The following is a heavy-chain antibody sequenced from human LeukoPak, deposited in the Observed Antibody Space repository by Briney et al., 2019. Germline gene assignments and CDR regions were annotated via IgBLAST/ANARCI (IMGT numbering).Heavy chain of an antibody. CDR2: IRENGGST. CDR1: GFTFSSYA. Sequence: GGSLRLSCAASGFTFSSYAMSWVRQAPGKGLEWVSGIRENGGSTYYADSVKGRFTISRDNSKNTLYLQMNSLRAEDTDVYYCAKFIIVLPAAMSDYFDYWGQGTLVTVSS. CDR3: AKFIIVLPAAMSDYFDY. D-gene: IGHD2-2*01. J-gene: IGHJ4*02. V-gene: IGHV3-23*01.